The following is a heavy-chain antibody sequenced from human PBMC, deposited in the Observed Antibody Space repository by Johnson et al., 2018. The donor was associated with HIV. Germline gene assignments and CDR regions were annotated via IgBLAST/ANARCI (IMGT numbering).Heavy chain of an antibody. V-gene: IGHV3-33*01. Sequence: QVQLVESGGGVVQPGRSLRLSCAASGFNFSSYGMHWVRQAPGKGLEWVAVIWYDGRTKYYADSLKGRFTVSSDNSKNTLYLQMNSLTADDTAVYYCARDQAYSSSWEGVFDIWGQGTRVIVSS. CDR2: IWYDGRTK. CDR1: GFNFSSYG. CDR3: ARDQAYSSSWEGVFDI. D-gene: IGHD6-13*01. J-gene: IGHJ3*02.